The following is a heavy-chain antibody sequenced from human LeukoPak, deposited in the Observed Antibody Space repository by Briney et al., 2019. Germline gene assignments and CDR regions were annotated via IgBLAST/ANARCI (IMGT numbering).Heavy chain of an antibody. CDR3: ARDSYDYVWGSYRYTGYYYYMDV. V-gene: IGHV1-2*02. CDR1: GYTFTDYY. D-gene: IGHD3-16*02. Sequence: ASVKVSCKASGYTFTDYYVHWVRQAPGQGLEWMGWINPNSGGTNYAQKFQGRVTMTRDTSISTAYMELSRLRSDDTAVYYCARDSYDYVWGSYRYTGYYYYMDVWGKGTTVTISS. J-gene: IGHJ6*03. CDR2: INPNSGGT.